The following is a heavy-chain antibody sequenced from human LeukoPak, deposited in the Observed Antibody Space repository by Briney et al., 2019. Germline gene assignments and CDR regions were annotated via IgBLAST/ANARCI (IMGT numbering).Heavy chain of an antibody. CDR2: ISSSGSTI. CDR3: AELGITMIGGV. D-gene: IGHD3-10*02. J-gene: IGHJ6*04. V-gene: IGHV3-48*03. CDR1: GFTFSSYE. Sequence: GGSLRLSCAASGFTFSSYEMNWVRQAPGKGLEWVSYISSSGSTIYYADSVKGRFTISRDNSKNTLYLQMSSLRGEDTAVYYCAELGITMIGGVWGKGTTVTISS.